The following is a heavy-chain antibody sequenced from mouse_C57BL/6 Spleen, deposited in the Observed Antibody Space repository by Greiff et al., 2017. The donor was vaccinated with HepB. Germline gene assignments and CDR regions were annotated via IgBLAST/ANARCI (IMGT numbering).Heavy chain of an antibody. D-gene: IGHD4-1*01. CDR3: ARPELTGFAY. V-gene: IGHV5-9*01. J-gene: IGHJ3*01. CDR1: GFTFSSYT. Sequence: EVMLVESGGGLVKPGGSLKLSCAASGFTFSSYTMSWVRQTPEKRLEWVATISGGGGNTYYPDSVKGRFTNSRDNAKNTLYLQMSSLRSEDTALYYCARPELTGFAYWGQGTLVTVSA. CDR2: ISGGGGNT.